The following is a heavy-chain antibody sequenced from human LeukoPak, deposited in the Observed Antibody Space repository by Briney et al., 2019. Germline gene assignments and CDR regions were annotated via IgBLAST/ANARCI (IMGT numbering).Heavy chain of an antibody. CDR3: ARAYRSGASCYSGSYYFDY. CDR1: GFTFSDYY. CDR2: ISSSGSTI. D-gene: IGHD2-15*01. J-gene: IGHJ4*02. Sequence: PGGSLRLSCAASGFTFSDYYMSWIRQAPGKGLEWVSYISSSGSTIYYADSVKGRFTISRDNAKNSLYLQMNSLRAEDTAVYYCARAYRSGASCYSGSYYFDYWGQGTLVTVSS. V-gene: IGHV3-11*01.